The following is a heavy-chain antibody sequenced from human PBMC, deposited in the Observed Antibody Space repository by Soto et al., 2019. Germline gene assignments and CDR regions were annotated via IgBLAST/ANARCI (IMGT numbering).Heavy chain of an antibody. CDR3: TRHEGGAAADRPLDY. CDR1: GGSISSGGYY. Sequence: SETLSLTCTVSGGSISSGGYYWSWIRQHPGKGLEWIGYIYYSGSTHDNPSLKSRVTMSVDTYTNQFSLKLMSVTAADTAIYYCTRHEGGAAADRPLDYWGQGTLVTVS. CDR2: IYYSGST. D-gene: IGHD6-13*01. J-gene: IGHJ4*02. V-gene: IGHV4-39*01.